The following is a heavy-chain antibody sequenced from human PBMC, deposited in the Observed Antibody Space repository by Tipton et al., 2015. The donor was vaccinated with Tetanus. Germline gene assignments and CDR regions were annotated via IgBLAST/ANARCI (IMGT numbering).Heavy chain of an antibody. CDR1: GGSINNYY. CDR2: IYYTGDT. V-gene: IGHV4-59*01. Sequence: TLSLTCTVSGGSINNYYWNWIRQSPGKGLEWLGNIYYTGDTDYNPSLRGRATISLDKDKNPFSLRLRSVTAADTALYYCVRSHVYRLTLFGEAIPRSGRFDPWGQGTLVTVSS. J-gene: IGHJ5*02. CDR3: VRSHVYRLTLFGEAIPRSGRFDP. D-gene: IGHD3-3*01.